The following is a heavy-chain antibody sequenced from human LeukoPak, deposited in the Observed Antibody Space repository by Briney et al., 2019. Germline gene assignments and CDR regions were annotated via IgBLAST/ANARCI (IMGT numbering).Heavy chain of an antibody. CDR2: INPSGGST. J-gene: IGHJ4*02. V-gene: IGHV1-46*01. D-gene: IGHD3-22*01. Sequence: ASVKVSCKASGYTFTSYYMHWVRQAPGQGLEWMGIINPSGGSTSYAQKFQGRVTMTRDTSTSTVYMELSSLRSGDTAVYYCARSTIVVVITGDYFDYWGQGTLVTVSS. CDR1: GYTFTSYY. CDR3: ARSTIVVVITGDYFDY.